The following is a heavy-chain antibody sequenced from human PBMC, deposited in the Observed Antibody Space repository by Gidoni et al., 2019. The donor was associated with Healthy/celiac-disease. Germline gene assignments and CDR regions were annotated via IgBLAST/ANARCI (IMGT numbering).Heavy chain of an antibody. Sequence: EVQLVESGGGLVQPGGSLRLSCAASGFTFSDHYMDWVRQAPGKGLEWVGRTRNKANSYTTEYAASVKGRFTISRDDSKNSLYLQMNSLKTEDTAVYYCASGGALMTTVTWGQGTLVTVSS. D-gene: IGHD4-17*01. J-gene: IGHJ4*02. CDR2: TRNKANSYTT. CDR1: GFTFSDHY. V-gene: IGHV3-72*01. CDR3: ASGGALMTTVT.